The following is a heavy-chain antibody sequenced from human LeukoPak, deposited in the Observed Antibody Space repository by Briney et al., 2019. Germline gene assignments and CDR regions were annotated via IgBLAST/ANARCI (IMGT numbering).Heavy chain of an antibody. J-gene: IGHJ6*02. CDR1: GGSFSGYY. Sequence: SETLSLTCAVYGGSFSGYYWSWIRQPPGKGLEWIGEINHSGSTNYNPSLKSRVTISVDTSKNQFSLKLSSVTAADTAVYYCVSSYYYYCLDVWGQGTTVTVSS. CDR2: INHSGST. D-gene: IGHD3-3*02. CDR3: VSSYYYYCLDV. V-gene: IGHV4-34*01.